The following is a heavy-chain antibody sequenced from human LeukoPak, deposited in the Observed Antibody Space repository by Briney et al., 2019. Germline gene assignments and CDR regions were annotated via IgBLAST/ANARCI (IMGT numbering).Heavy chain of an antibody. CDR2: MNLNSGNT. Sequence: GASVKVSCKASGYTFTSYDINWVRQATGQGLEWMGRMNLNSGNTGYAQKFQGRVTMTRNTSISTAYMELSSLRSEDTAVYYCARIVTGDRKPPRRYYYYYMDVWGKGTTVTVSS. CDR3: ARIVTGDRKPPRRYYYYYMDV. D-gene: IGHD4-17*01. CDR1: GYTFTSYD. V-gene: IGHV1-8*01. J-gene: IGHJ6*03.